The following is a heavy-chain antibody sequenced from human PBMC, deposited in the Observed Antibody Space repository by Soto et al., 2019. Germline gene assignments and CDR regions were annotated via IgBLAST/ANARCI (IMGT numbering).Heavy chain of an antibody. CDR3: AKASGRVHYGMQN. Sequence: SRRLSGAAAACPFSMFAMNWVRQAPGKGLGRVSCIRGSGGGTYYADSVKGRFTSSRYDSSNMLYLEMNTLRGDATALYYVAKASGRVHYGMQNWAQGTTVSVSS. D-gene: IGHD3-10*01. CDR2: IRGSGGGT. J-gene: IGHJ6*01. CDR1: ACPFSMFA. V-gene: IGHV3-23*01.